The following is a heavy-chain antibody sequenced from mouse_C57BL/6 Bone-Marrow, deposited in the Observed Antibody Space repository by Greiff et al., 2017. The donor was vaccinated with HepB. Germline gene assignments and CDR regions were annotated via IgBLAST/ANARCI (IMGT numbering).Heavy chain of an antibody. CDR3: ARRRTSDY. CDR1: GYAFSSSW. J-gene: IGHJ2*01. CDR2: IYPGDGDT. V-gene: IGHV1-82*01. Sequence: QVQLQQSGPELVKPGASVKLSCKASGYAFSSSWMNWVKQRPGKGLEWIGRIYPGDGDTNYNGKFKGKATLTADKSSSTAYMQLSSLTSEDSAVYFCARRRTSDYWGQGTTLTVSS.